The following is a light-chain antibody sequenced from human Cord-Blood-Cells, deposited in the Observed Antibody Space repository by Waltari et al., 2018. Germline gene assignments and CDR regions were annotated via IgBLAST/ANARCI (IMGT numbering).Light chain of an antibody. Sequence: QSALTQPASVSGSPGQSITIPCTGTSSDVGGYNYVSWYPQHPDKAPKLMIYDVSNRPSGVSNRFSGSKSGNTASLTISGLQAEDEADYYCSSYTSSSTLVFGTGTKVTVL. J-gene: IGLJ1*01. V-gene: IGLV2-14*03. CDR3: SSYTSSSTLV. CDR2: DVS. CDR1: SSDVGGYNY.